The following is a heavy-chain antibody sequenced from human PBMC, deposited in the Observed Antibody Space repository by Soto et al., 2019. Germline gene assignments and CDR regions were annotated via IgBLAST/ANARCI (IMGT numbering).Heavy chain of an antibody. CDR1: GFTFSSYA. V-gene: IGHV3-30-3*01. CDR3: ARPLWRNDYNWGYFDL. CDR2: ITYDGSNK. D-gene: IGHD4-4*01. Sequence: QVQLVESGGGVVQPGRSLRLSCAASGFTFSSYAMHWVRQAPGKGLEWVAVITYDGSNKYYADSVKGRFTISRDNSKNTVYLNMTSLRAEDTAVYYCARPLWRNDYNWGYFDLWGRGTLVTVSS. J-gene: IGHJ2*01.